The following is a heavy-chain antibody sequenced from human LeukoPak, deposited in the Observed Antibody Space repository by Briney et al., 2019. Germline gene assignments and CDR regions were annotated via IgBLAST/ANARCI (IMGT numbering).Heavy chain of an antibody. Sequence: HPGGSLRLSCAASGFTFSSYAMSWVRQAPGKGLEWVSAISGSGGSTYYADSVKGRFTISRDNSKNTMYLQMNSLRAEDTAEYYCAKPVEMATISVAFDVWGQGTMVTVSS. CDR2: ISGSGGST. CDR3: AKPVEMATISVAFDV. CDR1: GFTFSSYA. J-gene: IGHJ3*01. V-gene: IGHV3-23*01. D-gene: IGHD5-24*01.